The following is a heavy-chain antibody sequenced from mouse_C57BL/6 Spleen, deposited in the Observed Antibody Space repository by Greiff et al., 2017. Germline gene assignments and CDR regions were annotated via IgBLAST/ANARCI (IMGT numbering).Heavy chain of an antibody. V-gene: IGHV3-6*01. J-gene: IGHJ4*01. CDR1: VYSIPSGYY. CDR3: AREGYSNYDYAMDY. D-gene: IGHD2-5*01. CDR2: ISYDGSN. Sequence: ESGPGLVKPSQSLSLTCSVTVYSIPSGYYWNWIRQFPGNKLEWMGYISYDGSNNYNPSLKNRISITRDTSKNQVFLKLNSVTTEDTATYYCAREGYSNYDYAMDYWGQGTSVTVSS.